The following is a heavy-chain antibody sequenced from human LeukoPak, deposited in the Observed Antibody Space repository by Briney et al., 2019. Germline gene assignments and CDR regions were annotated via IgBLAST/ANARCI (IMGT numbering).Heavy chain of an antibody. CDR3: ARIPADYSYAMDV. CDR1: GYSFTNYW. J-gene: IGHJ6*02. V-gene: IGHV5-51*01. D-gene: IGHD2-2*01. Sequence: GESLKISCKGSGYSFTNYWIGWVRQMPGKGLEWMGLIYPVDSDTRYSPSFQGQVTISADKSISTAYLQWSSLKASDTAMYYCARIPADYSYAMDVWGQGTTVTVSS. CDR2: IYPVDSDT.